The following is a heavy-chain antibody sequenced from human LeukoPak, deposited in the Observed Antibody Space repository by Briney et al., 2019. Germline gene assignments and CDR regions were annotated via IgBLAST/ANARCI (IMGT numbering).Heavy chain of an antibody. CDR2: INHSGST. CDR1: GGSFSGYY. J-gene: IGHJ6*03. CDR3: ARAPLRYYYYMDV. V-gene: IGHV4-34*01. Sequence: PSETLSLTCAVYGGSFSGYYWSWLRQPPGKGLEGIGEINHSGSTNYNPSLTSRVTISVDTSKNQFSLKLSSVTAADTAVYYCARAPLRYYYYMDVWGKGTTVTVSS.